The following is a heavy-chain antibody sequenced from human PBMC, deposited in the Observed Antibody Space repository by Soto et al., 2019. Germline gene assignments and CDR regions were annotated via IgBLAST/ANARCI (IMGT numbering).Heavy chain of an antibody. Sequence: SETLSLTCTVSGGSISSGGYYWSWIRHHPGKGLEWIGYIYYSGSTYYNPSLKSRVTISVDTSKNQFSLKLSSVTAADTAVYYCARGRKVVPAAHFAYWGQGTLVTVSS. CDR2: IYYSGST. V-gene: IGHV4-31*03. J-gene: IGHJ4*02. CDR1: GGSISSGGYY. D-gene: IGHD2-2*01. CDR3: ARGRKVVPAAHFAY.